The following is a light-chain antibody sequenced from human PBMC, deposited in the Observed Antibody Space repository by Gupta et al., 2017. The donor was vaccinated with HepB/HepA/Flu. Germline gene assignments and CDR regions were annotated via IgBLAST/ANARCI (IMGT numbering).Light chain of an antibody. CDR3: SSYAGFNTYI. J-gene: IGLJ1*01. CDR1: TSDIGLYTY. Sequence: QSALSQPLSVSVSPGQSVTISCSGTTSDIGLYTYISWFQHRPGELPKLLIYDVVNRPSGVPDRFSGSKSGVTASLTISGLQADDEADYYCSSYAGFNTYIFGSGTTVTVL. V-gene: IGLV2-11*01. CDR2: DVV.